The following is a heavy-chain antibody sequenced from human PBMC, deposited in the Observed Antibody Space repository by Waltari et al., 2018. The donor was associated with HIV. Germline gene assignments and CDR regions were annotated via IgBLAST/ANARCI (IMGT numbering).Heavy chain of an antibody. D-gene: IGHD3-10*01. J-gene: IGHJ6*02. Sequence: QMQLVQSGAEVKKTGSSVKVSCKASGYTFTSRYLHWVRPAPGQALEWMGWITPFNGNTNYAQKFQDRVTITRDRSMSTAYMELSSLRFEDTAMYYCARSRDYGSGKDYDMDVWGQGTTVTVSS. CDR2: ITPFNGNT. CDR3: ARSRDYGSGKDYDMDV. V-gene: IGHV1-45*02. CDR1: GYTFTSRY.